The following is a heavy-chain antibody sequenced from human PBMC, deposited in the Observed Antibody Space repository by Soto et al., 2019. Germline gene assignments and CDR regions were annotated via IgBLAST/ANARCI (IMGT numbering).Heavy chain of an antibody. J-gene: IGHJ5*02. D-gene: IGHD6-13*01. Sequence: LRLSCAASGFTFSSYGMHWVRQAPGKGLEWVAVISYDGSNKYYADSVKGRFTISRDNSKNTLYLQMNSLRAEDTAVYYCAKETGYSSSWGQGTLVTVSS. V-gene: IGHV3-30*18. CDR1: GFTFSSYG. CDR2: ISYDGSNK. CDR3: AKETGYSSS.